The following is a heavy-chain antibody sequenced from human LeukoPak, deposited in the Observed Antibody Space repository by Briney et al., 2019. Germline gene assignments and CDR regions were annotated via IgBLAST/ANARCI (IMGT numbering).Heavy chain of an antibody. CDR3: AKSGCNSSNCFLGWFDP. Sequence: GGSLRLSCAASGFTFSNYAMTWVRQAPGKGLEWVSGISGSSGSTYYADSVKGRFTISRDNSKNTLYLQMNSLRAEDTAVYYCAKSGCNSSNCFLGWFDPWGQGTLVTVSS. V-gene: IGHV3-23*01. CDR1: GFTFSNYA. CDR2: ISGSSGST. J-gene: IGHJ5*02. D-gene: IGHD2-2*01.